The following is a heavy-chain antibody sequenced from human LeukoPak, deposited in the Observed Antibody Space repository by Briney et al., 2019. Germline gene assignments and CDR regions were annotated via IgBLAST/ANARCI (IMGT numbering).Heavy chain of an antibody. CDR1: GFTFSSYS. V-gene: IGHV3-21*01. Sequence: GGSLRLSCAASGFTFSSYSMNWVRQAPGKGLKWVSSISSSSSYIYYADSVKGRFTISRDNAKNSLYLQMNSLRAEDTAVYYCARDLNWNYVPWGQGTLVTVSS. D-gene: IGHD1-7*01. CDR2: ISSSSSYI. CDR3: ARDLNWNYVP. J-gene: IGHJ5*02.